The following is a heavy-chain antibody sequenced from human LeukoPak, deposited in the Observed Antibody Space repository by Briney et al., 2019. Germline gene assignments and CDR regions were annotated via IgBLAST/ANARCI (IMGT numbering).Heavy chain of an antibody. J-gene: IGHJ6*03. CDR1: GFTFSSYW. D-gene: IGHD1-26*01. Sequence: GGSLRLSCAASGFTFSSYWMHWVRQAPGKGLVWVSRINSDGSSTSYADSVKGRFTISRDNAKNTLYLQMNSLRAEDTAVYYCARDKGLVENLPDYYMDVWGKGTTVTVSS. CDR2: INSDGSST. CDR3: ARDKGLVENLPDYYMDV. V-gene: IGHV3-74*01.